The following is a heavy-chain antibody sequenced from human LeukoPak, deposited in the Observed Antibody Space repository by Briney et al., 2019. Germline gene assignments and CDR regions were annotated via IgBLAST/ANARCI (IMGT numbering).Heavy chain of an antibody. CDR2: ISYNGGSQ. D-gene: IGHD6-19*01. Sequence: GGSLRLSCVASRFTFSTYGMHWVRQAPGRGLEGVAIISYNGGSQYYADSVKGRFTISRDNSKSTLYLQMSSLRAEDTTVYYCAKEGAASGWPLDPWGQGTLVTVSS. CDR1: RFTFSTYG. V-gene: IGHV3-30*18. CDR3: AKEGAASGWPLDP. J-gene: IGHJ5*02.